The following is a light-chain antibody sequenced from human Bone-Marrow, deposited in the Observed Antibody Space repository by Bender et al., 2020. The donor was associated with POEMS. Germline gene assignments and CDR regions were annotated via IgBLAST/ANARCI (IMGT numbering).Light chain of an antibody. CDR1: KLGDAY. V-gene: IGLV3-1*01. CDR3: CSDAGSFSFI. Sequence: SYALTQPPSVSVSPGQTASITCSGDKLGDAYACWYQQKAGQFPLLVIYQDNKRPSGIPERFSGSNSGNTATLTISGTQAMDEADYYCCSDAGSFSFIFGGGTKLTVL. J-gene: IGLJ2*01. CDR2: QDN.